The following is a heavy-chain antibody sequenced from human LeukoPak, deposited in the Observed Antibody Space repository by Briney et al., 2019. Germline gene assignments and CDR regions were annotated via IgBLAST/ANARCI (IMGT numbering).Heavy chain of an antibody. CDR2: ISSSSSYI. Sequence: GGSLRLSCAASGFTFSSYSMNWVRQAPGKGLEWVSSISSSSSYIYYADSVKVRFTISRDNAKNSLYLQMNSLRAEDTAVYYCARDRRGTAMAIDYWGQGTLVTVSS. CDR1: GFTFSSYS. CDR3: ARDRRGTAMAIDY. J-gene: IGHJ4*02. D-gene: IGHD5-18*01. V-gene: IGHV3-21*01.